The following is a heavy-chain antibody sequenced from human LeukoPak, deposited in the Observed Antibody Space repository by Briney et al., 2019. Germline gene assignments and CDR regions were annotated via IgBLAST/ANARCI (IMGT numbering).Heavy chain of an antibody. D-gene: IGHD3-10*01. CDR3: AKGGMVRVLFDI. V-gene: IGHV3-23*01. Sequence: GGSLRLSCAASGFTFSDYYMSWIRQAPGKGLEWVSAISGSGGSTYYADSVKGRFTISRDNSKNTLYLQMNSLRAEDTAVYYCAKGGMVRVLFDIWGQGTMVTVSS. CDR1: GFTFSDYY. CDR2: ISGSGGST. J-gene: IGHJ3*02.